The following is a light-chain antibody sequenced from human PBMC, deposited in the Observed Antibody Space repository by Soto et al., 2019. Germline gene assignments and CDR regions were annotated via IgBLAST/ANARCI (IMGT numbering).Light chain of an antibody. V-gene: IGLV2-14*03. Sequence: QSALTQPASVSGSPGQSITIPCTGTSSDVGGHNYVSWYQQYPGKAPKLMIYDVNNRPSGVSNRFSGSKSGNTASLTISGLQAEDEADYYCSSYTSSSTVVFGGGTKLTVL. CDR2: DVN. CDR1: SSDVGGHNY. CDR3: SSYTSSSTVV. J-gene: IGLJ2*01.